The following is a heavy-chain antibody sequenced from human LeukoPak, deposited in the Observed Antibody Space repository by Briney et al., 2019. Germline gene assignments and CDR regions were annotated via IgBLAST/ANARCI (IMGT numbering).Heavy chain of an antibody. CDR3: ARNYGDPPGVDY. CDR1: GGTFSSYA. Sequence: SVKVSCKASGGTFSSYAISWVRQAPGQGLEWMGRIIPILGIANYAQKFQGRVTITADKSTSTAYMELSSLRSEDTAVYYCARNYGDPPGVDYWGQGTLVTVSS. CDR2: IIPILGIA. V-gene: IGHV1-69*04. J-gene: IGHJ4*02. D-gene: IGHD4-17*01.